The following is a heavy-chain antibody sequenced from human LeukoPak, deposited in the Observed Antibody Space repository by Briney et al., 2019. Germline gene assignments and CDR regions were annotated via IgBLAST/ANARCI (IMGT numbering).Heavy chain of an antibody. CDR2: ISSSSSYI. CDR1: GFTFSSYS. D-gene: IGHD6-19*01. Sequence: GGSLRLSCAASGFTFSSYSMNWVRQAPGKGLEWVSSISSSSSYIYYADSVKGRFTISRDNAKNSLYLQMNSLRAEDTAVYYCARDYRSSLPDAFDIWGQGTMVTVSS. J-gene: IGHJ3*02. V-gene: IGHV3-21*01. CDR3: ARDYRSSLPDAFDI.